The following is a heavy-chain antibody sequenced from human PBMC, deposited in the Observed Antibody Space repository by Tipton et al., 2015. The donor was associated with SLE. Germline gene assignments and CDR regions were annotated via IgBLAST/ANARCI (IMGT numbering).Heavy chain of an antibody. D-gene: IGHD2-21*01. CDR2: ISYDGSNK. CDR3: ARDVGYCGGDCYLATPYFQH. J-gene: IGHJ1*01. CDR1: GFTFSSYA. V-gene: IGHV3-30*04. Sequence: SLRLSCAASGFTFSSYAMHWVRQAPGKGLEWVAVISYDGSNKYYADSVKGRFTISRDNSKNTLYLQMNSLRAEDTAVYYCARDVGYCGGDCYLATPYFQHWGQGTLVTVSS.